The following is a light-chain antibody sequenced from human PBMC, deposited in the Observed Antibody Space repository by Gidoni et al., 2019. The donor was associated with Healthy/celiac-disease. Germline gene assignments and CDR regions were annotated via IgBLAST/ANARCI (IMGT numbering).Light chain of an antibody. CDR2: DAS. V-gene: IGKV3-11*01. J-gene: IGKJ5*01. CDR1: QSVSSY. Sequence: EIVLTQSPATLSLSPGERATLSCRASQSVSSYLAWYKQKPGQAPRLLIYDASNMATGIPARFSGSGSGTDFTLTISSLEPEDFAVYYCQQRSNWPSITFGQGTRLEIK. CDR3: QQRSNWPSIT.